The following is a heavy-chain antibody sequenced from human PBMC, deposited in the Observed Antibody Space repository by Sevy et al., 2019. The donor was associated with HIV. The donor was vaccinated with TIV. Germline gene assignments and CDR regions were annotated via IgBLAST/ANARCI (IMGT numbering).Heavy chain of an antibody. D-gene: IGHD3-3*01. Sequence: ASVKVSCKAFGYTFTDTGYYVHWVRQAPGQGLEWMGWINPKSVATNYAQKFQGRVTMTRDTSVSTANMELSRLRSDDTAVYYCARESYDFWTGPVDYDYGMDVWGQGTTVTVSS. CDR3: ARESYDFWTGPVDYDYGMDV. V-gene: IGHV1-2*02. CDR2: INPKSVAT. J-gene: IGHJ6*02. CDR1: GYTFTDTGYY.